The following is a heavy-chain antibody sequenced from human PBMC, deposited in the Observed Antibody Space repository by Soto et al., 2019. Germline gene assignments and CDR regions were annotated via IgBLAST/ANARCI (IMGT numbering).Heavy chain of an antibody. CDR3: ARDGCTNGVCSHPYYYYGMDV. CDR2: IKQDGSEK. CDR1: GFTFSSYW. V-gene: IGHV3-7*01. J-gene: IGHJ6*02. D-gene: IGHD2-8*01. Sequence: GGSLRLSCAASGFTFSSYWMSWVRQAPGKGLEWVANIKQDGSEKYYVDSVKGRFTISRDNSKNTLYLQMNSLRAEDTAVYYCARDGCTNGVCSHPYYYYGMDVWGQGTTVTVSS.